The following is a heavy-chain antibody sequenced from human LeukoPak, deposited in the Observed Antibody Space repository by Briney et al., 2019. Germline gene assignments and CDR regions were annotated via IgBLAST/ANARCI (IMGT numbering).Heavy chain of an antibody. CDR1: GFTFSSYA. Sequence: PGGSLRLSCEASGFTFSSYAMHWVRQAPGKGLEWVAVISYDGSNKYYADSVKGRFTISRDNSKNTLYLQMNSLRAEDTAVYYCARDLEMATTYAFDYWGQGTLVTVSS. V-gene: IGHV3-30-3*01. D-gene: IGHD5-24*01. CDR3: ARDLEMATTYAFDY. CDR2: ISYDGSNK. J-gene: IGHJ4*02.